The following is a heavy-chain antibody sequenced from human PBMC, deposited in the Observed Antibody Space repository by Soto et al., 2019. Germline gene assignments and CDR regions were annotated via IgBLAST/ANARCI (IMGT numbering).Heavy chain of an antibody. CDR1: GFTVSDKY. CDR3: ARDGFGRYDGSGSEAFDI. CDR2: IYTSGTT. J-gene: IGHJ3*02. V-gene: IGHV3-53*01. D-gene: IGHD3-10*01. Sequence: GGSLRLSCAASGFTVSDKYMNWVRQAPGKGLEWVSVIYTSGTTYYAGSGKGRFTSSRDNFKNTLYLQMNSLRAEDTAMYYCARDGFGRYDGSGSEAFDIWGQGTMVTVSS.